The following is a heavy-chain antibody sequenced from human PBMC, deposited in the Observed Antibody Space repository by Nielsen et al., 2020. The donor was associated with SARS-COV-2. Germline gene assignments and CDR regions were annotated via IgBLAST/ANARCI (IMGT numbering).Heavy chain of an antibody. D-gene: IGHD3-3*01. Sequence: GESLKISCAASGFTFSNFAMNWVRQVPGKGLEWVATIGVSGGGTYYADSLKGRFTISRDNSKNTLYLQMNSLGADDTAIYYCTRRVASGTMDVWGQGTTVTVSS. CDR1: GFTFSNFA. CDR3: TRRVASGTMDV. CDR2: IGVSGGGT. V-gene: IGHV3-23*01. J-gene: IGHJ6*02.